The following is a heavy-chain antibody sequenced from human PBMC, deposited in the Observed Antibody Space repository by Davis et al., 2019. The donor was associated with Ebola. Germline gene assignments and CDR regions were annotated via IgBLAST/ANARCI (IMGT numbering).Heavy chain of an antibody. V-gene: IGHV3-21*01. J-gene: IGHJ4*02. CDR1: GFTFSSYN. CDR2: ISGSSYYI. D-gene: IGHD6-19*01. CDR3: ATTPQYSSGQNKPFDY. Sequence: GESLKISCAASGFTFSSYNMNWVRQAPGKGLEWVSSISGSSYYIYYAVSVMGRFTISRDNAKNSLYLQMNSLRAEDTAVYYCATTPQYSSGQNKPFDYWGQGTLVTVSS.